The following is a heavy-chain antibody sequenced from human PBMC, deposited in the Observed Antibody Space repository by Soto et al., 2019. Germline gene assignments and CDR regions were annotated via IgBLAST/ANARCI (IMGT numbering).Heavy chain of an antibody. CDR1: GFTFSSYA. D-gene: IGHD2-2*01. CDR3: ARDIVVVPAAKGMDV. CDR2: ISYDGSNK. J-gene: IGHJ6*02. V-gene: IGHV3-30-3*01. Sequence: QVQLVESGGGMVQPGRSLRLSCAASGFTFSSYAMHWVRQAPGKGLEWVAVISYDGSNKYYADSVKGRFTISRDNSKNALYLQMNSLRAEDTAVYYCARDIVVVPAAKGMDVWGQGTTVTVSS.